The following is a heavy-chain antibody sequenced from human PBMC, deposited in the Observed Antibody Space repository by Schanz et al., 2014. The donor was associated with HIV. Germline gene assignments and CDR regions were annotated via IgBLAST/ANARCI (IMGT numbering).Heavy chain of an antibody. D-gene: IGHD3-9*01. J-gene: IGHJ6*02. CDR3: ARDAYYDILTGLNYYYGMDV. V-gene: IGHV3-11*01. Sequence: QVQLVESGGGLVKPGGSLRLSCAASGFTFSDYYMSWIRQAPGKGLEWVSYISSSGSTKYNADSVKGRFTISRDNAKNSLYLHMNSLRAEDTAVYYCARDAYYDILTGLNYYYGMDVWGQGTTVTVSS. CDR1: GFTFSDYY. CDR2: ISSSGSTK.